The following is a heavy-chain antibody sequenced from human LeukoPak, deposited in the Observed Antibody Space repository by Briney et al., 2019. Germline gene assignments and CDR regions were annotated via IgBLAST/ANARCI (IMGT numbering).Heavy chain of an antibody. CDR3: ARAPYYYDSSGYYS. CDR1: GGTFISYA. D-gene: IGHD3-22*01. J-gene: IGHJ4*02. Sequence: ASVKVSCKASGGTFISYAISWVRQAPGQRLEWMGWINAGNGNTKYSQKFQGRVTITRDTSASTAYMELSSPRSEDTAVYYCARAPYYYDSSGYYSWGQGTLVTVSS. CDR2: INAGNGNT. V-gene: IGHV1-3*01.